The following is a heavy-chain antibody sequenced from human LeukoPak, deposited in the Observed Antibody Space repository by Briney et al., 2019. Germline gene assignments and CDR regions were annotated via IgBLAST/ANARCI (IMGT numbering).Heavy chain of an antibody. CDR2: ISSSSSTI. D-gene: IGHD3-22*01. CDR1: GFTFSSYS. CDR3: ARDDRSGYSPTLFDY. V-gene: IGHV3-48*04. J-gene: IGHJ4*02. Sequence: GGSLRLSCAASGFTFSSYSMNWVRQAPGKGLEWVSYISSSSSTIYYADSVKGRFTISRDNAKNSLYLQMNSLRAEDTAVYYCARDDRSGYSPTLFDYWGQGTLVTVSS.